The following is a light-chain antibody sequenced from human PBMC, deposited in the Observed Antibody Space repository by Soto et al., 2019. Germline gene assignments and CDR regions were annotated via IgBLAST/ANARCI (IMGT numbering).Light chain of an antibody. J-gene: IGLJ3*02. V-gene: IGLV1-40*01. CDR1: SSNIGASYA. Sequence: QSVLTQPPSVSGAPGQRVTISCTGSSSNIGASYAVHWYQQLPGTAPKLLIYGNSNRPSGVPDRFSGSKSATSASLAITGLQAEDEADYYCQSYDSSLSHWVFGGGTKLTVL. CDR2: GNS. CDR3: QSYDSSLSHWV.